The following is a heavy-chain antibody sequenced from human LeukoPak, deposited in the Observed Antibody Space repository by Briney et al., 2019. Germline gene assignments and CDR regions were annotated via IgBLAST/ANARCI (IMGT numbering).Heavy chain of an antibody. CDR2: ISGSGGST. CDR3: AKEQYGDYEGVGYYFDY. V-gene: IGHV3-23*01. Sequence: GGSLRLSCAASGFTFSSYAMSWVRQAPGKGLEWLSAISGSGGSTYYADSVKGRFTISRDNSKNTLYLQMNSLRAEDTAVYYCAKEQYGDYEGVGYYFDYWGQGTLVTVSS. D-gene: IGHD4-17*01. CDR1: GFTFSSYA. J-gene: IGHJ4*02.